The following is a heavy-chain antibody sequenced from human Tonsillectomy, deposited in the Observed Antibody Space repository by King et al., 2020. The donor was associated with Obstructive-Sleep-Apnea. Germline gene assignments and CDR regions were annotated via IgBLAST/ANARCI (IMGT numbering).Heavy chain of an antibody. CDR2: ISHDGSNK. J-gene: IGHJ4*02. D-gene: IGHD3-9*01. CDR3: AKSLPYDILSGYSIDY. Sequence: QLVQPGGGVVQPGRSLRLSCAASGFTFSLYGMHWVRQAPGKGLEWVAVISHDGSNKYYADSVKGRFTISRNNSKNTQYLQMSSLRAENTAVYYCAKSLPYDILSGYSIDYWGQGTLVAVSA. V-gene: IGHV3-30*18. CDR1: GFTFSLYG.